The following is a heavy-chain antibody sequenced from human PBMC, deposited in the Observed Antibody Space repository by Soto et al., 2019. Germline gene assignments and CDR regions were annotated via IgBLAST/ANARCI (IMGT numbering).Heavy chain of an antibody. V-gene: IGHV3-48*02. Sequence: GGSLRLSCAASGFTLSTYDMNWVRQAPGRGLEWVSNISSSTTTIYYADSVKGRFTISRDNAKNSLYLQMNSLRDEDTAVYYCARARSSSSRYFAYWGQGSLVTVSS. CDR2: ISSSTTTI. D-gene: IGHD6-6*01. J-gene: IGHJ4*02. CDR1: GFTLSTYD. CDR3: ARARSSSSRYFAY.